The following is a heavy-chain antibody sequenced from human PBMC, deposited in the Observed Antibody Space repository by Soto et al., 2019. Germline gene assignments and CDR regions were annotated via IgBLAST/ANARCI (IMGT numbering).Heavy chain of an antibody. J-gene: IGHJ3*02. CDR2: MNPNSGNT. CDR3: ATIGYCTNGVCYNNAFDI. CDR1: GYTFTSYD. Sequence: VASVKVSCKASGYTFTSYDINWVRQATGQGLEWMGWMNPNSGNTGYAQKFQGRVTMTRNTSISTAYMELSSLRSEDTAVYYCATIGYCTNGVCYNNAFDIWGQGTMVTVSS. V-gene: IGHV1-8*01. D-gene: IGHD2-8*01.